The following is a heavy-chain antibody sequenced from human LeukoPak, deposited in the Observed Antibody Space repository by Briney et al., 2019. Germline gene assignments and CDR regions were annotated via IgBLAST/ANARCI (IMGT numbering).Heavy chain of an antibody. J-gene: IGHJ5*02. D-gene: IGHD1-26*01. Sequence: PMASVKVSCKASGGTFSSYAISWVRQAPGQGLEWMGGIIPIFGTANYAQKFQGRVTITADESTSTAYMELSSLRSEDTAVYYCARTIVGATSWFDPWGQGTLVTVSS. CDR3: ARTIVGATSWFDP. CDR1: GGTFSSYA. CDR2: IIPIFGTA. V-gene: IGHV1-69*01.